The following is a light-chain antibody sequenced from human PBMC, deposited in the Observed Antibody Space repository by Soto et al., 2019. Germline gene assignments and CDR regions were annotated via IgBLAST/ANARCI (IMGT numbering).Light chain of an antibody. CDR2: DVS. V-gene: IGLV2-14*01. Sequence: QSALTQPASVSGSPGQSITISCTGTISDIGGYNYVSWYQQHPGKAPKLMIYDVSKRPSGVSDRFSGSKSGNTASLTISGLQAEDEADYYCNSYTSSSTHVFGTGTKFTVL. CDR3: NSYTSSSTHV. J-gene: IGLJ1*01. CDR1: ISDIGGYNY.